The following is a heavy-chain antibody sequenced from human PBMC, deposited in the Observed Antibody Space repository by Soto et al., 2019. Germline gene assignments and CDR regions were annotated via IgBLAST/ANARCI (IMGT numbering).Heavy chain of an antibody. CDR1: GFTVSNNF. Sequence: VHLVESGGGLIQAGGSLRLSCAVSGFTVSNNFMMWVRQAPGKGLEWVSLIYSGGSISYADSVKGRFTISRDGSMNMLYLQMNSLTAEDTAVYYCARDGNGQRGSPHWGQGTLVTVSS. CDR2: IYSGGSI. J-gene: IGHJ4*02. CDR3: ARDGNGQRGSPH. D-gene: IGHD3-16*01. V-gene: IGHV3-53*02.